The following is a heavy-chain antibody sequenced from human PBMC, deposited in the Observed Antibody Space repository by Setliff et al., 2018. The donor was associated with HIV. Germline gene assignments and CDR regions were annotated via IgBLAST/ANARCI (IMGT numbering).Heavy chain of an antibody. J-gene: IGHJ4*02. V-gene: IGHV3-66*02. D-gene: IGHD3-22*01. CDR2: INGGTTT. CDR1: GITVSGIY. CDR3: ARDLSYDYDRSSDTFDY. Sequence: GSLRLSCVASGITVSGIYMTWVRQAPGKGLEWVSVINGGTTTYYADSVKGRFTISRDNSKNTLYLQMNSLRVEDTAMYYCARDLSYDYDRSSDTFDYWGQGTLVTVSS.